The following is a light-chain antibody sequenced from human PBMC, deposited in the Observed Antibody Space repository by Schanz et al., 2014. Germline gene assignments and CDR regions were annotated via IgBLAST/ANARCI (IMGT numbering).Light chain of an antibody. V-gene: IGLV2-14*03. CDR3: SSYTRSNTLV. Sequence: QSALTQPASVSGSPGQSITVSCTGTRSAVGGYDYVSWYQQHPGKAPKLMIYDVSNRPSGVSNRFSGSKSGNTASLTISGIQSEDEDDYYCSSYTRSNTLVFGGGTMLTVL. CDR2: DVS. J-gene: IGLJ3*02. CDR1: RSAVGGYDY.